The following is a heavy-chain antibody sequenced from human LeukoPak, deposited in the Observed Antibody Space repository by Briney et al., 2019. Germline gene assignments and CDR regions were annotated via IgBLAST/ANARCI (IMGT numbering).Heavy chain of an antibody. CDR2: MNPNSGNT. J-gene: IGHJ4*02. V-gene: IGHV1-8*03. CDR3: ARVRAIYGGNSLGY. Sequence: GASVKVSCKASGYTFTSYDINWVRQATGQGLEWMGWMNPNSGNTGYAQKFQGRVTITRNTSISTAYMELSSLRSEDTAVYYCARVRAIYGGNSLGYWGQGTLVTVSS. D-gene: IGHD4-23*01. CDR1: GYTFTSYD.